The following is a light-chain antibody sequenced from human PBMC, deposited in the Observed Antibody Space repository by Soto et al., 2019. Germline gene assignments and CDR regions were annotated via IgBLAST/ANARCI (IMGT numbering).Light chain of an antibody. J-gene: IGKJ5*01. CDR2: GAS. CDR3: QQRSDWPIT. Sequence: IALTQSPGTLSFSPGERATLSGSASQSVSSSYLAWYQQKPGQAPRLVIYGASSRATGIPDRFSGSGSGTDFTLTITSLEPEDFAVYSCQQRSDWPITFGQGTRLEIK. V-gene: IGKV3D-20*02. CDR1: QSVSSSY.